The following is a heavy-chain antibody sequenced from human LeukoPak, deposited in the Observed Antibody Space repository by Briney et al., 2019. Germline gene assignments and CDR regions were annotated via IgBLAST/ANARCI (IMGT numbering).Heavy chain of an antibody. CDR3: AKVVGPFDY. CDR1: GFTFHNYA. CDR2: ISGNGGST. Sequence: GGSLRPSCAASGFTFHNYAMSWVRQAPGKGLEWVSSISGNGGSTYYADSLKGRFTISRDNSKNTLYLQMNSLRAEDTAVYSCAKVVGPFDYWGQGTLVTVSS. V-gene: IGHV3-23*01. J-gene: IGHJ4*02. D-gene: IGHD1-26*01.